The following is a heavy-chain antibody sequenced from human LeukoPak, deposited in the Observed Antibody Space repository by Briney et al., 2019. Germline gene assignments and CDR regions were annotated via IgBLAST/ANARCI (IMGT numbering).Heavy chain of an antibody. D-gene: IGHD4-23*01. CDR2: IYSGGTT. V-gene: IGHV3-53*01. Sequence: AGGSLRLSCAASGFTFDDYGMSWVRQAPGKGLEWVSLIYSGGTTYYADSVKGRFTISRDNSKNTLYLQMNSLRAEDTAVYYCARRAGGYSHPYDYWGQGILVTVSS. J-gene: IGHJ4*02. CDR1: GFTFDDYG. CDR3: ARRAGGYSHPYDY.